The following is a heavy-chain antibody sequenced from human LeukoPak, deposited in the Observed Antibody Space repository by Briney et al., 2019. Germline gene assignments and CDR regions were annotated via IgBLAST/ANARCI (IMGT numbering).Heavy chain of an antibody. Sequence: SETLSLTCTVSGGSISSYYWSWIRQPPGKGLEWIGYIYYSGSTNYNPSLKSRVTISVDTSKNQFSLKLSSVTAADTAVYYSARDSSDSSGYYYWFDPWGQGTLVTVSS. J-gene: IGHJ5*02. D-gene: IGHD3-22*01. CDR2: IYYSGST. V-gene: IGHV4-59*01. CDR1: GGSISSYY. CDR3: ARDSSDSSGYYYWFDP.